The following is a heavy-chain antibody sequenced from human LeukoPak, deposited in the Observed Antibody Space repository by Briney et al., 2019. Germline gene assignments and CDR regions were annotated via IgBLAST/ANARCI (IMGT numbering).Heavy chain of an antibody. CDR3: ARVADGDKYGGRDY. J-gene: IGHJ4*02. Sequence: TGGSLRLSWAASGFNFKNYWMHWVRQAAGKGLEWVSRIINDGSSTTYADSVKGRFTISRDNAKDTLYLQMNSLRVEDTAVYYCARVADGDKYGGRDYWGQGALVIVSS. V-gene: IGHV3-74*01. CDR2: IINDGSST. D-gene: IGHD5-24*01. CDR1: GFNFKNYW.